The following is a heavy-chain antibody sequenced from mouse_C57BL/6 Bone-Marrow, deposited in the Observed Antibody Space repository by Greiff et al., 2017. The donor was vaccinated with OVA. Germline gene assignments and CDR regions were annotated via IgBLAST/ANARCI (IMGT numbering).Heavy chain of an antibody. Sequence: LQESGPELVKPGASVKLSCKASGYTFTSYDINWVKQRPGQGLEWIGWIYPRDGSTKYNEKFKGKATLTVDTSSSTAYMELHSLTSEDSAVYFCASYYYGSSPYYAMDYWGQGTSVTVSS. J-gene: IGHJ4*01. CDR2: IYPRDGST. CDR1: GYTFTSYD. D-gene: IGHD1-1*01. V-gene: IGHV1-85*01. CDR3: ASYYYGSSPYYAMDY.